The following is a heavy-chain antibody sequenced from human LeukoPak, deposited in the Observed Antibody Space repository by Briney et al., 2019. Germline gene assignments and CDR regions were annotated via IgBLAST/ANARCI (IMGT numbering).Heavy chain of an antibody. CDR2: IYYSGST. Sequence: SETLSLTCTVSGGSISSYYWSWIRQPPGKGLEWIGYIYYSGSTNYNPSLKSRVTISVDTSKNQFSLKLSSVTASDTAVYYCERKSRFGELLGWFDPWGQGTLVTVSS. CDR3: ERKSRFGELLGWFDP. V-gene: IGHV4-59*08. D-gene: IGHD3-10*01. J-gene: IGHJ5*02. CDR1: GGSISSYY.